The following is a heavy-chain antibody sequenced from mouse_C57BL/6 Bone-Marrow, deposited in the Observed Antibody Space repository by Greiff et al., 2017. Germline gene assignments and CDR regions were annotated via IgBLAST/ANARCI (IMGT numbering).Heavy chain of an antibody. D-gene: IGHD1-1*01. CDR1: GFSLTSYG. Sequence: VQVVESGPGLVQPSQSLSITCTVSGFSLTSYGVHWVRQSPGTGLEWLGVIWSGGSTDYNAAFMSSLSLPTDNSTSQVFFKMNSLQADDTAIYYCAKEGLLRFDVGGTGTTVTVSS. V-gene: IGHV2-5*01. J-gene: IGHJ1*03. CDR3: AKEGLLRFDV. CDR2: IWSGGST.